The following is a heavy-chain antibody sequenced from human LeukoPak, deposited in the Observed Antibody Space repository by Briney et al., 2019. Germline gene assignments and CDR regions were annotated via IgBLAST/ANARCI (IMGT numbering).Heavy chain of an antibody. Sequence: GGSLRLSCAASGFTFSSYSMNWVRQAPGKGLEWVSYISSSSSTIYYADSVKGRFTISRDNAKNSLYLQTNSLRAEDTAVYYCARGGIYYYDSSGYYPFDYWGQGTLVTVSS. V-gene: IGHV3-48*01. CDR3: ARGGIYYYDSSGYYPFDY. D-gene: IGHD3-22*01. J-gene: IGHJ4*02. CDR1: GFTFSSYS. CDR2: ISSSSSTI.